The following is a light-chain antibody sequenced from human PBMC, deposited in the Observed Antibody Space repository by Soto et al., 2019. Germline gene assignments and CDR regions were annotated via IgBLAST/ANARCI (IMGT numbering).Light chain of an antibody. V-gene: IGKV3-15*01. Sequence: EIVMTQSPATLSVSPGERATLSCRASESVSGNLAWYQQKPGQAPRLLIYDTASRATAIPARFSGSWSGTEFPLTISSLQSEDFAVYYCQQYSKWPTFGQGTRLEIK. CDR1: ESVSGN. J-gene: IGKJ5*01. CDR3: QQYSKWPT. CDR2: DTA.